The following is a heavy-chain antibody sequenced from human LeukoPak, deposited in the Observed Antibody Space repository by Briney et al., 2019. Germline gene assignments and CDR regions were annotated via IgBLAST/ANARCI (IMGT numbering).Heavy chain of an antibody. CDR3: ARSLLYDSPDV. CDR1: GFTFSSSS. D-gene: IGHD3-3*01. V-gene: IGHV3-21*01. Sequence: GGSLRLSCAASGFTFSSSSMNWVRQAPGKGLEWVSSISSSSSYIYYADSVRGRYTISRDNAKNSLYLQMNSLRAEDTAVYYCARSLLYDSPDVWGKGTTVTVSS. J-gene: IGHJ6*04. CDR2: ISSSSSYI.